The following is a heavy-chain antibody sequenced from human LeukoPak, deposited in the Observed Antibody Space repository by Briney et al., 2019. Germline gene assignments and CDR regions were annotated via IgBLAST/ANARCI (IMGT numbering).Heavy chain of an antibody. Sequence: SETLSLTCAVSGASMISNNWWNWFRQSPGKGLEWIGEIYHSGSPNYNPSLKSRVTISVDESKTEYSLILTSVTAADTAVYYCARGPYSSSWYRWFDPWGQGTLVTVSS. J-gene: IGHJ5*02. CDR1: GASMISNNW. CDR3: ARGPYSSSWYRWFDP. CDR2: IYHSGSP. D-gene: IGHD6-13*01. V-gene: IGHV4-4*02.